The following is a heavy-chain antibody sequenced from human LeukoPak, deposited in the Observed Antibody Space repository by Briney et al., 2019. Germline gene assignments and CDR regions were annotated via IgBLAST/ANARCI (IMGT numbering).Heavy chain of an antibody. V-gene: IGHV1-46*01. CDR3: VQFGYGYGYGY. CDR1: GYTFTSYY. Sequence: GASVKVSCKASGYTFTSYYMHWVRQAPGQGLEWMGIINPSGGSTSYAQKFQGRVTMTRDTSTSTVYMELSSLRSEDTAVYYCVQFGYGYGYGYWGQGTLVTVSS. D-gene: IGHD5-18*01. CDR2: INPSGGST. J-gene: IGHJ4*02.